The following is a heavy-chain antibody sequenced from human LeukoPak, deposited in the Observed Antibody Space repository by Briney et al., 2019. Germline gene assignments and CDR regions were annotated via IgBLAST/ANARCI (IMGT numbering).Heavy chain of an antibody. V-gene: IGHV3-30*18. CDR2: ISYDGSNK. CDR3: AKDSSGYNPDY. Sequence: GGSLRLSCAASGFTFSSYGMHWVRQAPGKGLEWVAVISYDGSNKYYADSVKGRFTISRDNSKNTLYLQMNSLRAEDTAVYYCAKDSSGYNPDYWGQGTLVTVSS. J-gene: IGHJ4*02. CDR1: GFTFSSYG. D-gene: IGHD3-22*01.